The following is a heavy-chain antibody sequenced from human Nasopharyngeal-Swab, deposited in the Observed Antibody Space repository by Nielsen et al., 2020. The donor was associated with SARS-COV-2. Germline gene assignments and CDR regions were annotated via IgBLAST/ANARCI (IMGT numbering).Heavy chain of an antibody. CDR1: GGTFSSYA. J-gene: IGHJ4*02. CDR2: IIPIFGTA. Sequence: SVQVSCKASGGTFSSYAISWVRQDPGQGLEWMGGIIPIFGTANYAQKFQGRVTITADESTSTAYMELSSLRSEDTAVYYCAREGWETSGDSSGLFDYWGQGTLVTVSS. V-gene: IGHV1-69*13. D-gene: IGHD3-22*01. CDR3: AREGWETSGDSSGLFDY.